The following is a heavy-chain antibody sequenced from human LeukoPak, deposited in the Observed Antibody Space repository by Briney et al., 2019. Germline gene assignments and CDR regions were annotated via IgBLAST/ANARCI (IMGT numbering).Heavy chain of an antibody. Sequence: GGSLRLSCVASGFTFSSYWMSWVRQAPGKGLEWVANIKQDGSEKYYVDSVKGRITISRDNAKNSLYLQMNSLRAEDTAVYYCARDDWARTAYWGQGTLVTVSS. CDR3: ARDDWARTAY. J-gene: IGHJ4*02. CDR1: GFTFSSYW. V-gene: IGHV3-7*01. D-gene: IGHD3-9*01. CDR2: IKQDGSEK.